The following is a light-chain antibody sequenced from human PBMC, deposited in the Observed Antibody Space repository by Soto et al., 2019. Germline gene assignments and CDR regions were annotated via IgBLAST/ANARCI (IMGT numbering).Light chain of an antibody. CDR1: QSVSSH. CDR3: QQRSNWPPWT. CDR2: DAS. V-gene: IGKV3-11*01. Sequence: EIVLTQSPATRSLSPGERATLSCRASQSVSSHLACYQQKPGQAPRLLIYDASNRATGIPARFSGGGSGTDFTLTISSLEPEDFAVYYCQQRSNWPPWTFGQGTKVDIK. J-gene: IGKJ1*01.